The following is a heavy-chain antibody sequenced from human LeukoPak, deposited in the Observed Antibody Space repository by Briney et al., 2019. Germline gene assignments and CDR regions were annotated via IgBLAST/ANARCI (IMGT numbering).Heavy chain of an antibody. CDR1: GFILSNYS. CDR3: VKGPRPDITVAHTVEN. V-gene: IGHV3-23*01. J-gene: IGHJ4*02. Sequence: GGSLRLSCAASGFILSNYSMSWVRPVPGGGLEWVSTIISRSDSTYVADSVKGRFTISRDNSKNSLYLQMNTVRAEDTAVYYCVKGPRPDITVAHTVENWGQGTLVTVSS. D-gene: IGHD6-19*01. CDR2: IISRSDST.